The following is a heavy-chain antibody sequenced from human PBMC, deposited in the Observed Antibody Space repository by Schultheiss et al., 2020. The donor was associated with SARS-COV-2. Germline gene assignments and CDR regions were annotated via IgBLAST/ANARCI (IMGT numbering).Heavy chain of an antibody. CDR3: ARNGAARDGSGFFFGF. V-gene: IGHV1-18*01. CDR2: ISAYNGNT. J-gene: IGHJ4*02. D-gene: IGHD3-22*01. CDR1: GYTFTSYG. Sequence: ASLKVSCKASGYTFTSYGISWVRQAPGQGLEWMGWISAYNGNTNYAQKLQGRVTMTTDTSTSTAYMELRSLRSDDTAVYFCARNGAARDGSGFFFGFWGQGTLVTVSS.